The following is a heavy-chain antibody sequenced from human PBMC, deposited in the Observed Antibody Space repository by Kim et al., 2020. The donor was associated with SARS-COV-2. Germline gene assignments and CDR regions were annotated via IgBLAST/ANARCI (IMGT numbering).Heavy chain of an antibody. J-gene: IGHJ6*02. D-gene: IGHD4-4*01. CDR2: IRSGGTGI. V-gene: IGHV3-74*01. CDR1: GFTVTDYW. Sequence: GGSLRLSCAISGFTVTDYWMHWVRQAPGKGLVWVSRIRSGGTGISYADSVKGRFTNSRDNVNNTLYLQMNNLRAEDTALYYCTSDTVLYGLDVWGQGTPVTVSS. CDR3: TSDTVLYGLDV.